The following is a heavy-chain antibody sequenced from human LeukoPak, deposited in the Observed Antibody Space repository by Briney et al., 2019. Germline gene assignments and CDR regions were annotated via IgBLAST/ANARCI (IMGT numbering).Heavy chain of an antibody. V-gene: IGHV3-74*01. CDR3: ARGGGYSGYDPDY. J-gene: IGHJ4*02. Sequence: PGGSLRLSCAASGFTFSSYWMHWVRQAPGKGLVWVSRINSDGSSTSYADSVKGRFTISRDNAKNTLYLQMNSLRAEDTAVYYCARGGGYSGYDPDYWGQGTLVTVSS. CDR2: INSDGSST. CDR1: GFTFSSYW. D-gene: IGHD5-12*01.